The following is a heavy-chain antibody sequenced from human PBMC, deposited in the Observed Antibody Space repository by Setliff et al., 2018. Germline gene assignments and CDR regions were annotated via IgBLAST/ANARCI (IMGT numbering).Heavy chain of an antibody. J-gene: IGHJ5*02. CDR3: ARGGVWDLPVPDAVASSRWFDP. Sequence: PSETLSLTCSVSGDSLDSIAEGNQFWGWIRQPAGKGLEYIGHIFMSGGTTYDPSFKSRVRISLDMSRNQFFLNLKNVTAADTAVYYCARGGVWDLPVPDAVASSRWFDPWGQGTLVTVSS. V-gene: IGHV4-61*09. CDR2: IFMSGGT. D-gene: IGHD2-2*01. CDR1: GDSLDSIAEGNQF.